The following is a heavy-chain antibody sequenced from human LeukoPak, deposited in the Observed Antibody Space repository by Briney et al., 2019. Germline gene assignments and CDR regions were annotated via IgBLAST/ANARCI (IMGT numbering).Heavy chain of an antibody. D-gene: IGHD3-10*02. CDR3: ARLYFRGVTNYYYYYYMDV. Sequence: SGESLKISCKGSGYSFTSYWIGWVRQMPGKGLEWMGIIYPGDSDTRYSPSFQGQVTISADKSISTAYLQWSSLKASDTAMYYCARLYFRGVTNYYYYYYMDVWGKGTTVTVSS. J-gene: IGHJ6*03. V-gene: IGHV5-51*01. CDR2: IYPGDSDT. CDR1: GYSFTSYW.